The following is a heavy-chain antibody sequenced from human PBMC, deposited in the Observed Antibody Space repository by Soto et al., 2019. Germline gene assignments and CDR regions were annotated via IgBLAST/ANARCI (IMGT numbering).Heavy chain of an antibody. CDR1: GGSISSGGYY. CDR2: IYYSGST. V-gene: IGHV4-31*03. CDR3: ARALFHDYGDYVYYYGMDV. J-gene: IGHJ6*02. D-gene: IGHD4-17*01. Sequence: SETLSLTCTVSGGSISSGGYYWSWIRQHPGKGLEWIGYIYYSGSTYYNPSLKSRVTISVDTSKNQFSLKLSSVTAADTAVYYCARALFHDYGDYVYYYGMDVWGQGTTVTVSS.